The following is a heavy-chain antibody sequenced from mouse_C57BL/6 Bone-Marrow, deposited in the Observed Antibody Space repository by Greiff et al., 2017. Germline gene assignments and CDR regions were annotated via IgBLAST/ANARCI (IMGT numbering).Heavy chain of an antibody. D-gene: IGHD1-1*01. J-gene: IGHJ1*03. V-gene: IGHV1-72*01. CDR1: GYTFTSYW. Sequence: VQLQQPGAELVKPGASVKLSCKASGYTFTSYWMHWVKQRPGRGLEWIGRIDPNSGGTKYNEKFKSKATLTVDKPSSTAYMQLSSLTSEDSAVYYCAGDYYGSSYGYWYFDVWGTGTTVTVSS. CDR3: AGDYYGSSYGYWYFDV. CDR2: IDPNSGGT.